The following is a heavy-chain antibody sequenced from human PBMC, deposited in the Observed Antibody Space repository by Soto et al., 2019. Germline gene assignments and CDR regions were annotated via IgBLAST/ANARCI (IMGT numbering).Heavy chain of an antibody. Sequence: QVQLVQSGAEVKKPGSSVKVSCKASGGTFSSYAISWVRQAPGQGLEWMGGIIPIFGTANYAQKLQGRVTITADESTSTAYMELRSLRSEDTAVYYFDVGRRVRGIDDAFDIWGQGTMVTVSS. D-gene: IGHD3-10*01. CDR2: IIPIFGTA. CDR3: DVGRRVRGIDDAFDI. V-gene: IGHV1-69*12. J-gene: IGHJ3*02. CDR1: GGTFSSYA.